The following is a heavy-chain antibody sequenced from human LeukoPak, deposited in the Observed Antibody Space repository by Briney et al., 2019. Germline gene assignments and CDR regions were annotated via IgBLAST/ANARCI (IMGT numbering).Heavy chain of an antibody. J-gene: IGHJ4*02. CDR2: ISGSGGST. CDR3: AKSTGATVTTNY. D-gene: IGHD4-17*01. V-gene: IGHV3-23*01. CDR1: GFTFSSYA. Sequence: PGGSLRLSCAASGFTFSSYAMSWVRQAPGKGLEWVSAISGSGGSTYYADSVKGRFTISRDNSKNPLYLQMNSLRAEDTAVYYCAKSTGATVTTNYWGQGTLVTVSS.